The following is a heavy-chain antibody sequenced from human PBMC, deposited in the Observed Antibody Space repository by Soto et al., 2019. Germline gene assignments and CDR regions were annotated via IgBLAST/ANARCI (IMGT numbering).Heavy chain of an antibody. D-gene: IGHD2-2*01. CDR3: ARDKGSSSWHSFDH. CDR2: ISTGSSAI. J-gene: IGHJ4*02. V-gene: IGHV3-48*01. CDR1: GFTFSQFP. Sequence: GESLKISCAASGFTFSQFPMNWVRQAPGKGLEWISYISTGSSAIHYADSVRGRFTIFRDEATNSLYLQMNSLRAEDTAVYYCARDKGSSSWHSFDHWGQGTLVTVSS.